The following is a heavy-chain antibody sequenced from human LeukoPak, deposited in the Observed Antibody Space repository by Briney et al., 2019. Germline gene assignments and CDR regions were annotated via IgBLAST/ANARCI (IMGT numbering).Heavy chain of an antibody. CDR3: ARGAPYYYDSSGYYYAFDY. V-gene: IGHV3-20*01. D-gene: IGHD3-22*01. CDR1: GFSFSDDW. Sequence: PGGSLRLSWAASGFSFSDDWMSWVRQAPRKGLEWVSRIIGNGGGTSYADSVKGRLTISRDNAKNSLYLKMNSLRAEDTALYHCARGAPYYYDSSGYYYAFDYWGQGTLVTVSS. CDR2: IIGNGGGT. J-gene: IGHJ4*02.